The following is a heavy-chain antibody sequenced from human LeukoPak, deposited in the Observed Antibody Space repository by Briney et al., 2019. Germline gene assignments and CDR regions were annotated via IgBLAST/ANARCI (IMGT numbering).Heavy chain of an antibody. D-gene: IGHD3-10*01. V-gene: IGHV4-61*02. CDR1: GGSSSSGSYY. CDR2: IYTSGST. CDR3: ARGGTRLLFDY. Sequence: SQTLSLTCTVSGGSSSSGSYYWSWIRPPAGKGLEWIGRIYTSGSTNYNPSLKSRVTISVDTSKNQFSLKLSSVTAADTAVYYCARGGTRLLFDYWGQGTLVTVSS. J-gene: IGHJ4*02.